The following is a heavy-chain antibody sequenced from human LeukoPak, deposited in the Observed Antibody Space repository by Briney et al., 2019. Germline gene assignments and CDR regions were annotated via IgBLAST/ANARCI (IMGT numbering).Heavy chain of an antibody. CDR3: ASPGTCGGDCYSLYYYGMDV. Sequence: GASVKVSCKASGGTFSSYAISWVRQAPGKGLEWMGRIIPIFGIANYAQKFQGRVTITADKSTSTAYMELSSLRSEDTAVYYCASPGTCGGDCYSLYYYGMDVWGQGTTVTVSS. CDR2: IIPIFGIA. D-gene: IGHD2-21*02. CDR1: GGTFSSYA. J-gene: IGHJ6*02. V-gene: IGHV1-69*04.